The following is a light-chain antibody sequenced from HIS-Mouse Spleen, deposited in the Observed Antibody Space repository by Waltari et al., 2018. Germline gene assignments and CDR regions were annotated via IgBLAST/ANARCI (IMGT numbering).Light chain of an antibody. CDR3: AAWDDSLSGPV. V-gene: IGLV1-47*01. CDR2: RNN. Sequence: QSVLTQPPSASGTPGPRVTISCSGSSSHIGSNYVYWYQQLPGPAPKPLIYRNNQRPSGVPDRFSGSKSGTSASLAISGLRSEDEADYYCAAWDDSLSGPVFGGGTKLTVL. J-gene: IGLJ3*02. CDR1: SSHIGSNY.